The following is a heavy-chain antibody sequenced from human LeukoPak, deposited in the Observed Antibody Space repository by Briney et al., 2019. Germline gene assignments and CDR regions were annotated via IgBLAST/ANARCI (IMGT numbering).Heavy chain of an antibody. CDR1: GYTFTGYY. D-gene: IGHD2-2*01. CDR2: INPNSGGT. CDR3: ARDSYCSSTSCYPGY. J-gene: IGHJ4*02. Sequence: ASVKVSCKASGYTFTGYYMHWVRQAPGQGLEWMGWINPNSGGTNYAQKFQGRVTMTRDTSISTAYMELSRLRSDDTAVYYCARDSYCSSTSCYPGYWGQGTLVTVSS. V-gene: IGHV1-2*02.